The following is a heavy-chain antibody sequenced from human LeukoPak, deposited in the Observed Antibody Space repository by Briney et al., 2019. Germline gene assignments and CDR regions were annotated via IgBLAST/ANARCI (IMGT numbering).Heavy chain of an antibody. D-gene: IGHD1-7*01. J-gene: IGHJ6*02. CDR3: ARDKITGTTGGYYYSMDV. Sequence: GGSPRLSCAASGFTFSSYGMHWVRQAPGKGLEWVAVIWYDGSNKYYADSVKGRFTISRDNSKNTLYLQMNSLRAEDTAVYYCARDKITGTTGGYYYSMDVWGQGTTVTVSS. CDR1: GFTFSSYG. V-gene: IGHV3-33*01. CDR2: IWYDGSNK.